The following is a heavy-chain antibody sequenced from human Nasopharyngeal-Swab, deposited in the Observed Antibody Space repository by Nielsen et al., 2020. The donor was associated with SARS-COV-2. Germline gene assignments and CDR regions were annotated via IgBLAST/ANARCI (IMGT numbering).Heavy chain of an antibody. V-gene: IGHV3-48*02. J-gene: IGHJ5*02. Sequence: GKSLKISCAASGFTFSSYWMSWVRQAPGKGLEWISYISSSGTTIYSTESVRGRFTISRDNAENSLSLQMNSLREEDTAVYYCARASRGWSWGQGTLVTVSS. D-gene: IGHD6-19*01. CDR2: ISSSGTTI. CDR1: GFTFSSYW. CDR3: ARASRGWS.